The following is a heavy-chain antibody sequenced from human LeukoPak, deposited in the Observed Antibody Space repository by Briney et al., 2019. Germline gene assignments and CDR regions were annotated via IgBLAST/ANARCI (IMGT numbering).Heavy chain of an antibody. D-gene: IGHD3-22*01. CDR2: ISYEGSNK. Sequence: GGPLTLLCAVSSFTFGIFGMLGLPQARGEGRECVVHISYEGSNKYYADSVKCRFTISRDNPKNTVYLQMNSLRAEDTAVYYCAKDFVLFYYDSRGYVDYWGQGTLVTVSS. J-gene: IGHJ4*02. CDR1: SFTFGIFG. CDR3: AKDFVLFYYDSRGYVDY. V-gene: IGHV3-30*04.